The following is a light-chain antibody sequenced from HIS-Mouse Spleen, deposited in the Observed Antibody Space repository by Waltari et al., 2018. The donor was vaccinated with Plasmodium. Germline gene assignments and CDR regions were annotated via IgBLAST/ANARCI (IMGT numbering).Light chain of an antibody. V-gene: IGKV3-15*01. CDR1: QSVSSN. Sequence: EIVLPQSPATLSLSPGARATLPCRASQSVSSNFAWYQQKPGQAPRLLIYGASTRATGIPARFSGSGSGTEFTLTISSLQSEDFAVYYCQQYNNLSFTFGPGTKVDIK. J-gene: IGKJ3*01. CDR2: GAS. CDR3: QQYNNLSFT.